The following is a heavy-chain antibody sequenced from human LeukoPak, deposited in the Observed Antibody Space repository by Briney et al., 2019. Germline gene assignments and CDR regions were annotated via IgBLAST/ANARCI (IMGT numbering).Heavy chain of an antibody. J-gene: IGHJ4*02. V-gene: IGHV3-23*01. CDR2: ISGSGGST. CDR1: GFTFSSYA. D-gene: IGHD3-16*02. CDR3: ANGDYVWGSYRY. Sequence: GGSLRLSCAASGFTFSSYAMSWVRQAPGKGLEWVSAISGSGGSTYYADSVKGRLTISRDNSKNTQYLQMNSLRAEDTAVYYCANGDYVWGSYRYWGQGTLVTVSS.